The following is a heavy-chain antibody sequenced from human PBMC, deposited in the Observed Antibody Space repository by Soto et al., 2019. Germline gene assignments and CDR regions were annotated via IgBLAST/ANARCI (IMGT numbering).Heavy chain of an antibody. D-gene: IGHD2-2*01. V-gene: IGHV3-7*03. CDR2: IKFDGSEK. Sequence: LRLSCAASVFTFSDYWMSWVRQAPGKGPEWVANIKFDGSEKQYVDSVKGRFSISRDNSRNSLFLQMNSLRAGDTAVYYCVKDGGYCSSTTCYSPRNHYFDSWGQGTLVTVSS. CDR3: VKDGGYCSSTTCYSPRNHYFDS. J-gene: IGHJ4*02. CDR1: VFTFSDYW.